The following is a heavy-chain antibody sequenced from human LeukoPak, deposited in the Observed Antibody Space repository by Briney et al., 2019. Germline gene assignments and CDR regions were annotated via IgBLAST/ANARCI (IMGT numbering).Heavy chain of an antibody. CDR3: ARGHPPYSGYDFDY. J-gene: IGHJ4*02. Sequence: GASVKVSCKASGYTFTGHYMHWVRQAPGQGPEWMGWMNPNSGNTGYAQKFQGRVTMTRNTSISTAYMELSSLRSEDTAVYYCARGHPPYSGYDFDYWGQGTLVTVSS. D-gene: IGHD5-12*01. CDR1: GYTFTGHY. CDR2: MNPNSGNT. V-gene: IGHV1-8*02.